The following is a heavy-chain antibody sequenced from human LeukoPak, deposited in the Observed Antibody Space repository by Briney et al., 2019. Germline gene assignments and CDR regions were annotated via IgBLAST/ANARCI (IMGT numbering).Heavy chain of an antibody. V-gene: IGHV4-30-4*01. CDR2: IFYSGST. CDR1: GGSISSGDYY. CDR3: ASVRRGYSYGLFDY. Sequence: SETLSLTCTVSGGSISSGDYYWSWIRQPPGKGLEWIGYIFYSGSTYYTPSLKSRITVSVDTSKNNFSLKLSSVTAADTAVYYCASVRRGYSYGLFDYWGQGILVTVSS. D-gene: IGHD5-18*01. J-gene: IGHJ4*02.